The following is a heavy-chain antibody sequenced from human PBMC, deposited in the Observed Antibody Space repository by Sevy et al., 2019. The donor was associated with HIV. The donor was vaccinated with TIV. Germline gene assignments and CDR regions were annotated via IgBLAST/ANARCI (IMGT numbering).Heavy chain of an antibody. V-gene: IGHV3-23*01. D-gene: IGHD6-19*01. CDR1: GFTFSSYA. CDR2: ISGSGGNT. CDR3: ATPRPSSGWTRGFDY. Sequence: GGSLRLSCAASGFTFSSYAMSWVRQAPGKGLEWVSAISGSGGNTYYADSVKGRFTISRDNSKNTLYLQMNSLRAEDTAVYYCATPRPSSGWTRGFDYWGQGTLVTVSS. J-gene: IGHJ4*02.